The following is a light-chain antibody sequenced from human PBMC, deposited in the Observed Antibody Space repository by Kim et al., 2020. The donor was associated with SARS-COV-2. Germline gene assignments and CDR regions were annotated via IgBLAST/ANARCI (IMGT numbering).Light chain of an antibody. CDR2: GAS. CDR1: QSVSGSK. J-gene: IGKJ2*01. Sequence: LSPGERATLSCKASQSVSGSKLVWYQQKPGQAPRLLIYGASSRATGIPDRFSGSGSGTDFTFTISRLEPEDVAVYYCQQYGSSPRTFGQGTKLEI. CDR3: QQYGSSPRT. V-gene: IGKV3-20*01.